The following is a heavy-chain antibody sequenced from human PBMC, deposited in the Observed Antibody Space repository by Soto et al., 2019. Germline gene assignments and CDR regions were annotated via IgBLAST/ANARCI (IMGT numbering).Heavy chain of an antibody. V-gene: IGHV1-46*01. CDR2: ISPSGGST. D-gene: IGHD2-15*01. CDR3: ARDPQGYCSGGRCYYFDY. J-gene: IGHJ4*02. CDR1: GYSFSSYY. Sequence: QVQLVQSGAEVKKPGASVKVSCKASGYSFSSYYLHWVRQAPGQGLEWMGIISPSGGSTTYAQKFQGRVIMTRDASTDTGYMELSSLRSEDTAVYYCARDPQGYCSGGRCYYFDYWGQGTLVTVSS.